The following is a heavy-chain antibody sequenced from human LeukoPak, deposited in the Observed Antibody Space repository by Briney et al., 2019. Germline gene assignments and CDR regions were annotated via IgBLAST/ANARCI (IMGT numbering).Heavy chain of an antibody. Sequence: ASVKVSCKASGYTFTSYGISWVRQAPGQGLEWMGWISAYNGNTNYAQKLQGRGTMTTDTSTSTAYMELRSLRSDDTAVYYCARDPLIVVVPAARQFDPWGQGTLVTVSS. D-gene: IGHD2-2*01. J-gene: IGHJ5*02. CDR3: ARDPLIVVVPAARQFDP. CDR2: ISAYNGNT. V-gene: IGHV1-18*01. CDR1: GYTFTSYG.